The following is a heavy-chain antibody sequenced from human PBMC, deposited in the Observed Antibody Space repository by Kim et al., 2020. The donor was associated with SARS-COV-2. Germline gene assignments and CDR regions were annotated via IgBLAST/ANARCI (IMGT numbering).Heavy chain of an antibody. J-gene: IGHJ6*03. D-gene: IGHD3-16*01. Sequence: ASVKVSCKASGYTFTSYDINWVRRATGQGLEWMGWMNPNSGNTGYAQKFQGRVTMTRNTSISTAYMELSSLRSEDTAVYYCARVWGPYGGIYYYYYYMDVWGKGTTVTVSS. CDR1: GYTFTSYD. CDR2: MNPNSGNT. CDR3: ARVWGPYGGIYYYYYYMDV. V-gene: IGHV1-8*01.